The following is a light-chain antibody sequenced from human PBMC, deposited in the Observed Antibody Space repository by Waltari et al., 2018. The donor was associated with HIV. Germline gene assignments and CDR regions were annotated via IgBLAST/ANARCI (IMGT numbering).Light chain of an antibody. J-gene: IGLJ3*02. CDR3: QAADSSGTYKGNWV. CDR2: KDS. CDR1: ALPKQY. V-gene: IGLV3-25*03. Sequence: SYELTQPPSVSVSPGQTARITCSGDALPKQYAYWYQQKPGQAPVLVIYKDSERHSGIPRRFSGSSSGTTVTLTISGVQEEDEADYYCQAADSSGTYKGNWVFGGGTKLTVL.